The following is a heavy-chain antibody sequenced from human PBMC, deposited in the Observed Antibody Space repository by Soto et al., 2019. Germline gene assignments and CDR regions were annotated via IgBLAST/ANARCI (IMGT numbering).Heavy chain of an antibody. V-gene: IGHV1-69*13. J-gene: IGHJ6*02. CDR3: AGCSSTSCYTHYYYYGMDV. Sequence: SVKVSCKASGGTFSSYAISWVRQAPGRGLEWMGGIIPIFGTANYAQKFQGRVTITADESTSTAYMELSSLRSEDTAVYYCAGCSSTSCYTHYYYYGMDVWGQGTTVTVSS. D-gene: IGHD2-2*02. CDR2: IIPIFGTA. CDR1: GGTFSSYA.